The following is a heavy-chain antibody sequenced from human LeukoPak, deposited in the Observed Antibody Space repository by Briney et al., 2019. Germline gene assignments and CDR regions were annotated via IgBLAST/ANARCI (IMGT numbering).Heavy chain of an antibody. Sequence: PGGSLRLSCAASGFTFSIYSMIWVRQAPEKGLEWVSSISGSSSYTFYADSVKGRFTISRDNAKNSLYLQMNSLRAEDTAVYYCARDVSVYCGGDCAETGIWGQGTMVTVSS. D-gene: IGHD2-21*02. V-gene: IGHV3-21*01. J-gene: IGHJ3*02. CDR3: ARDVSVYCGGDCAETGI. CDR1: GFTFSIYS. CDR2: ISGSSSYT.